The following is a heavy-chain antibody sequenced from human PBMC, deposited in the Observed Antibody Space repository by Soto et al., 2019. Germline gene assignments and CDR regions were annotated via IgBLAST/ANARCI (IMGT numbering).Heavy chain of an antibody. D-gene: IGHD3-10*01. V-gene: IGHV3-30-3*01. Sequence: PGWSLRLSCAASGFTFSSYAMHWVRQAPGKGLEWVAVISYDGSNKYYADSVKGRFTISRDNSKNTLYLQMNSLRAEDTAVYYCARASMVRGVIIAQYYFDYWGQGTLVTVSS. CDR1: GFTFSSYA. CDR2: ISYDGSNK. CDR3: ARASMVRGVIIAQYYFDY. J-gene: IGHJ4*02.